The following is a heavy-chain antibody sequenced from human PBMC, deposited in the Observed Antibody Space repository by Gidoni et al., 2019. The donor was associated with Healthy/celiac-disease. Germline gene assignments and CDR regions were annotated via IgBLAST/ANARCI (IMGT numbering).Heavy chain of an antibody. CDR3: ARSYYDFWSGEVWFDP. V-gene: IGHV4-39*01. CDR1: GGSISSSRYY. CDR2: IYYSGST. D-gene: IGHD3-3*01. Sequence: QLQLQESGPGLVKPSETLSLPCPVSGGSISSSRYYWGWIRQPPGKGLEWIGSIYYSGSTYYNPSLKSRVTISVDTSKNQFSLKLSSVTAADTAVYYCARSYYDFWSGEVWFDPWGQGTLVTVSS. J-gene: IGHJ5*02.